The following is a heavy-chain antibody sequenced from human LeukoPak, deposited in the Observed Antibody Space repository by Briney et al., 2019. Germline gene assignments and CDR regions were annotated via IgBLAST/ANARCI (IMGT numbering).Heavy chain of an antibody. Sequence: GASVKVSCKASGYTFTSYDINWVRQATGQDLEWMGWMSPNSGNTGYAQKFQGRVTMTRDTSTSTVYMELSSLRSEDTAVYYCARDPKYSSSSQSLSWFDPWGQGTLVTVSS. CDR2: MSPNSGNT. CDR3: ARDPKYSSSSQSLSWFDP. V-gene: IGHV1-8*01. CDR1: GYTFTSYD. J-gene: IGHJ5*02. D-gene: IGHD6-6*01.